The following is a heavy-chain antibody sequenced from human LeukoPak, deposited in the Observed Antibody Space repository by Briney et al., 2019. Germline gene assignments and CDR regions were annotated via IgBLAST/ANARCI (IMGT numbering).Heavy chain of an antibody. V-gene: IGHV1-69*13. D-gene: IGHD7-27*01. CDR1: GGTFSSYA. Sequence: ASVKVSCKASGGTFSSYAISWVRQAPGQGLEWMGGIIPIFGTANYAQKFQGRVTITADESTSTAYMELSSLRSEDTAVYYCVGHKNWAFDYWGQGTLVTVSS. CDR3: VGHKNWAFDY. CDR2: IIPIFGTA. J-gene: IGHJ4*02.